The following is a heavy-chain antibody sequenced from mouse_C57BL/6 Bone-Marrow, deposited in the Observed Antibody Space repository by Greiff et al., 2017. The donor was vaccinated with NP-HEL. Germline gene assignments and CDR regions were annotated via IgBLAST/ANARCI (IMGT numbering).Heavy chain of an antibody. Sequence: QVQLQQSGAELAKPGASVKLSCKASGYTFTSYWMHWVKQRPGQGLEWIGYIYPSSGYTNYNEKFKDKATLTAAKSSSTAYMQLNSLTYEDSAVYYCAKNGGSYSYYFDYWGQGTTLTVSS. CDR1: GYTFTSYW. D-gene: IGHD1-1*02. CDR2: IYPSSGYT. V-gene: IGHV1-7*01. J-gene: IGHJ2*01. CDR3: AKNGGSYSYYFDY.